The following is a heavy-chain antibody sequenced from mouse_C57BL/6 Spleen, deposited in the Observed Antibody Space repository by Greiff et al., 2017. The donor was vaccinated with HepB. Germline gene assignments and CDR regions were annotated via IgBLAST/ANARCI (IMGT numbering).Heavy chain of an antibody. J-gene: IGHJ2*01. Sequence: VQLKQSGAELVRPGASVKLSCTASGFNIKDDYMHWVKQRPEQGLEWIGWIDPENGDTEYASKFKGKATITADTSSNPAYLQLSSLTSEDTAVYYCTTVDYSNPFDYWGQGTTLTVSS. V-gene: IGHV14-4*01. CDR2: IDPENGDT. CDR1: GFNIKDDY. CDR3: TTVDYSNPFDY. D-gene: IGHD2-5*01.